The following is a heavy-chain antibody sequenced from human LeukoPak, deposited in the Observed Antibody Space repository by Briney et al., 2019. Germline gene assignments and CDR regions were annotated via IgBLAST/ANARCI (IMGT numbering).Heavy chain of an antibody. CDR2: IIPIFGTA. J-gene: IGHJ5*02. V-gene: IGHV1-69*05. Sequence: GASVKVSCKASGGTFSSYAISWVRQAPGQGLEWMGGIIPIFGTANYAQKFQGRVTITTDESTSTAYMELSSLRSEDTAVYYCARLGGDYNWFDPWGQGTLVTVSS. CDR1: GGTFSSYA. CDR3: ARLGGDYNWFDP. D-gene: IGHD3-16*01.